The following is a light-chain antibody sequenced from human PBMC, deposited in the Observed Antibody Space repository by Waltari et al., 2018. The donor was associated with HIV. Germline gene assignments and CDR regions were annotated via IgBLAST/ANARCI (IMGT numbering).Light chain of an antibody. J-gene: IGLJ2*01. CDR1: TSTMGNPY. CDR2: EYN. V-gene: IGLV1-51*02. CDR3: GTWDSSLSAVV. Sequence: QPVLTQPPSVSAAPGQKVTSSCSGRTSTMGNPYVSWYQQLPVTAPKLLIFEYNKRPSGIPDRCSGSKSGTSVILGITGLQTGDEADYYCGTWDSSLSAVVFGGGTKLTVL.